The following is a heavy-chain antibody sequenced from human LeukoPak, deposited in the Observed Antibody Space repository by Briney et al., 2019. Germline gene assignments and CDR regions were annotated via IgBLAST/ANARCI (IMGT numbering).Heavy chain of an antibody. V-gene: IGHV4-59*01. CDR1: GFSISSYD. J-gene: IGHJ3*02. CDR2: IYYSGST. CDR3: ARVRLGTDAFDI. D-gene: IGHD1-1*01. Sequence: TSETLSLTCTVSGFSISSYDLSWIRQPPGKGLEWIGYIYYSGSTNYYPYLKSRVTKSVDTSKNQFSLKLRSVTAADTAVYYCARVRLGTDAFDIWGQGTMVTVSS.